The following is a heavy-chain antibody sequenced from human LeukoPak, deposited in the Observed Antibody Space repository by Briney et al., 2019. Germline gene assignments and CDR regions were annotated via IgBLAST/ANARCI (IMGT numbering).Heavy chain of an antibody. CDR1: GFTFSSYE. Sequence: GGSLRLSCAASGFTFSSYEMNWVRQAPGKGLEWVSYISSSGSTIYYADSVKGRFTIPRDNSKNTLYLQMNSLRAEDTAVYYCAREYYDFWSGYYHYFDYWGQGTLVTVSS. CDR3: AREYYDFWSGYYHYFDY. CDR2: ISSSGSTI. D-gene: IGHD3-3*01. J-gene: IGHJ4*02. V-gene: IGHV3-48*03.